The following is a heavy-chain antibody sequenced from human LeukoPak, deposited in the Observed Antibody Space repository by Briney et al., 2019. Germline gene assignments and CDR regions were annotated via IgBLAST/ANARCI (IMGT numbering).Heavy chain of an antibody. V-gene: IGHV1-69*05. Sequence: SVKVSCKVSGYTLTELSMHWVRQAPGQGLEWMGGIIPIFGTANYAQKFQGRVTITTDESTSTAYMELSSLRSEDTAVYYCASLPRGDCSSTSCPFDYWGQGTLVTVSS. CDR1: GYTLTELS. D-gene: IGHD2-2*01. J-gene: IGHJ4*02. CDR3: ASLPRGDCSSTSCPFDY. CDR2: IIPIFGTA.